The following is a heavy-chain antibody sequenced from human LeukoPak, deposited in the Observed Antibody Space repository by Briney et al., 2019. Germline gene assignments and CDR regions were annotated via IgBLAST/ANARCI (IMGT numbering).Heavy chain of an antibody. D-gene: IGHD6-6*01. CDR3: ARYGYSSSAGDY. J-gene: IGHJ4*02. CDR2: IYHSGST. CDR1: GYSISSGYC. V-gene: IGHV4-38-2*01. Sequence: PSETLSLTCAVSGYSISSGYCWGWIRQPPGKGLEWIGNIYHSGSTYYNPSLKSRVTISVDTSKNQFSLKLNSVTAADTAVYYCARYGYSSSAGDYWGQGTLITVSS.